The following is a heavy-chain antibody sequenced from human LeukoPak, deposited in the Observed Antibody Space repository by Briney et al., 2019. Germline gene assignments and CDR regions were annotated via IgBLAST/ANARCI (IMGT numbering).Heavy chain of an antibody. D-gene: IGHD3-22*01. CDR2: ISPSGDRT. J-gene: IGHJ5*02. CDR3: ARTTYYYDSSGYYRGFDP. V-gene: IGHV1-46*01. Sequence: ASVKVSCKASGYTFTSYYMHWVRRAPGQGLQWMGMISPSGDRTTYSQKFQGRVILTRDMSTRTVYMDLRSLRSEDTAVYYCARTTYYYDSSGYYRGFDPWGQGTLVTVSS. CDR1: GYTFTSYY.